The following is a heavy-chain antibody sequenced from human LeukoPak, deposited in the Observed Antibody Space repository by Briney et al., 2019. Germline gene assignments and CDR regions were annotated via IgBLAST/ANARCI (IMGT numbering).Heavy chain of an antibody. CDR2: FDPEDGET. CDR3: ATDLFVVVTAIRDY. D-gene: IGHD2-21*02. V-gene: IGHV1-24*01. Sequence: ASVKVSCKVSGYTLTELSMHWVRQAPGKGLEWMGGFDPEDGETIYAQKFQGRVTMTEDTSTDTAYMELSSLRSVDTAVYYCATDLFVVVTAIRDYWGQGTLVTVSS. CDR1: GYTLTELS. J-gene: IGHJ4*02.